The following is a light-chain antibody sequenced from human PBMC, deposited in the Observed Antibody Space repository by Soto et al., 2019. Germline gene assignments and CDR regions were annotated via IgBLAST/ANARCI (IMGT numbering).Light chain of an antibody. Sequence: IVMTQTPATLSVSPGERATLSCRASQSISTKLAWYKQKPGQAPRLLMYDASTRATGFPARFSGNGSETEFTLTISSLQSEDFAVYYCQHYSHWPYTFGQGTRLEIK. CDR1: QSISTK. J-gene: IGKJ5*01. V-gene: IGKV3-15*01. CDR3: QHYSHWPYT. CDR2: DAS.